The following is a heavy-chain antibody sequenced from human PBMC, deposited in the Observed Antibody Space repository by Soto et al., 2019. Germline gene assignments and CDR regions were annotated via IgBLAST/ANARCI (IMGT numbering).Heavy chain of an antibody. CDR2: INPAGGTT. Sequence: QVQLVQSGAEVKKPGASVRISCRASGYSFTSTYVHWVRQAPGQGPEWMGIINPAGGTTYYAQKFQGRLTISSDTSTDTVFMDLNDLTSEDTAVYFCALKVGTWYDSWGQGTRLTVSS. V-gene: IGHV1-46*01. CDR3: ALKVGTWYDS. CDR1: GYSFTSTY. D-gene: IGHD3-22*01. J-gene: IGHJ4*02.